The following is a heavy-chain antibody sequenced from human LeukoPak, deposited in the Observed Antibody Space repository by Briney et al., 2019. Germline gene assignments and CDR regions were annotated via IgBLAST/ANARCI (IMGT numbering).Heavy chain of an antibody. V-gene: IGHV1-46*01. Sequence: ASVKVSCKASGYTFTSYYMHWVRQAPGQGLEWMGIVNPRGGGTNYAQKFQGRVTITADESTSTAYMELSSLRSEDTAVYYCARRTGYSSGWFNQMYYYYYGMDIWGQGTTVTVSS. J-gene: IGHJ6*02. CDR1: GYTFTSYY. CDR3: ARRTGYSSGWFNQMYYYYYGMDI. D-gene: IGHD6-19*01. CDR2: VNPRGGGT.